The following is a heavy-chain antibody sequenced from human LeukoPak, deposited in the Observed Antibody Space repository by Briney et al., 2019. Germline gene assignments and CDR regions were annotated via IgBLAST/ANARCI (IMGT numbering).Heavy chain of an antibody. D-gene: IGHD2-15*01. CDR2: ISGSGGST. CDR1: GFTLSSYE. CDR3: AKAAGKVVVVAALSL. J-gene: IGHJ4*02. V-gene: IGHV3-23*01. Sequence: GGSLRLSCTASGFTLSSYEMTWIRQAPGKGLEWVSAISGSGGSTYYADSVKGRFTISRDNSKNTLYLQMNSLRAEDTAVYYCAKAAGKVVVVAALSLWGQGTLVTVSS.